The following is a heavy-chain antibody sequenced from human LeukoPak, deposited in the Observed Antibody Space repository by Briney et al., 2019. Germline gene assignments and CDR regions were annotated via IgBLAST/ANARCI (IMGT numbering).Heavy chain of an antibody. J-gene: IGHJ4*02. V-gene: IGHV4-39*07. CDR3: ARESPTYYYDTSGPGFDY. CDR2: IYYSGST. Sequence: PSETLSLTCTVSGGSISSSSYYWGWIRQPPGKGLEWIGSIYYSGSTYYNPSLKSRVTISVDTSKNQFSLKLSSVTAADTAVYYCARESPTYYYDTSGPGFDYWGQGTLVTVSS. CDR1: GGSISSSSYY. D-gene: IGHD3-22*01.